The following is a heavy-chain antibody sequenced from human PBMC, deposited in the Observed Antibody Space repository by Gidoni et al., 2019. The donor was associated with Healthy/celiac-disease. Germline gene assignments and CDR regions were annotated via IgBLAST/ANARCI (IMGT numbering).Heavy chain of an antibody. CDR2: ISYDGSNN. V-gene: IGHV3-30-3*01. CDR1: GVTSRSYA. Sequence: QGQLVECGGGVVQPGRSLRHSCAASGVTSRSYAMHWVRQAPGKGLEWVAVISYDGSNNYYADSVQGRFTISRDNSKNTLYLQMNSLRAEDTAVYYCASDMDPWELLGGLDYWGQGTLVTVSS. J-gene: IGHJ4*02. D-gene: IGHD1-26*01. CDR3: ASDMDPWELLGGLDY.